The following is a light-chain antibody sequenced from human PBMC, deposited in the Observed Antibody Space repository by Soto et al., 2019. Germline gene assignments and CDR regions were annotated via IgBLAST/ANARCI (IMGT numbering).Light chain of an antibody. CDR3: QQYNNWPTWT. Sequence: EIVRTQSPATLSVSPGERASLSCRASQSVSSNLAWYQQKPGQAPRLLLYGASTRATSIPARFSGSGSGTEFTLTISSLQSEDFAVYYCQQYNNWPTWTFGQGTKVDI. V-gene: IGKV3-15*01. J-gene: IGKJ1*01. CDR2: GAS. CDR1: QSVSSN.